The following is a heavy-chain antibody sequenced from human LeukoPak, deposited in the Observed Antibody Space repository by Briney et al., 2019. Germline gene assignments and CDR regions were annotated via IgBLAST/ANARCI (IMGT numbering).Heavy chain of an antibody. J-gene: IGHJ4*02. CDR1: GLTLSSYW. D-gene: IGHD2-2*01. CDR3: ARETSTPAQYYVDF. Sequence: GGSLRLSCAASGLTLSSYWMQWVRQAPGKGLVWVSRIHRNGSLTNYAESVKGRFTISRDSAKNTLYLQMNSLRAEDTAVYYCARETSTPAQYYVDFWGQGTLVTVSS. V-gene: IGHV3-74*01. CDR2: IHRNGSLT.